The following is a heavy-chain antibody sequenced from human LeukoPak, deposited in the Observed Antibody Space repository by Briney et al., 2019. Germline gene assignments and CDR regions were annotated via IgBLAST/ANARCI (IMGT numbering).Heavy chain of an antibody. CDR3: ALGSGPNIAGFDY. V-gene: IGHV3-21*01. Sequence: PSETLSLTCTVSGDSINSLDLWSWVRQPPGKGLEWVSSISSSSSYIYYADSVKGRFTISRDNAKNSLYLQMNSLRAEDTAVYYCALGSGPNIAGFDYWGQGTLVTVSS. CDR1: GDSINSLD. D-gene: IGHD3-10*01. CDR2: ISSSSSYI. J-gene: IGHJ4*02.